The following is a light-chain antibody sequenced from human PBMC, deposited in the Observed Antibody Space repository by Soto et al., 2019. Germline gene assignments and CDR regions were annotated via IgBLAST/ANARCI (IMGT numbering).Light chain of an antibody. V-gene: IGKV1-27*01. J-gene: IGKJ4*01. Sequence: VQMPQSPSSLSAFVGDRVTITCRASQGIAPYLAWFQQKPGKVPKLLIYATSTLQSGVPSRFSGSGSGTDFTLTISSLQPEDVATYYCQKYNSAPLTFGGGPKVEIK. CDR1: QGIAPY. CDR3: QKYNSAPLT. CDR2: ATS.